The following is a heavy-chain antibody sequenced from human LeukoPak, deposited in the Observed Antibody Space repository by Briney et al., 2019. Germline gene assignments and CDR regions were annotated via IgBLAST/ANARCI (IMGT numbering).Heavy chain of an antibody. CDR1: GGSISSGSYY. CDR2: MYTSGST. D-gene: IGHD6-19*01. CDR3: ARGYGSGWRGVVDY. Sequence: SETLSLTCTVSGGSISSGSYYWSWIRQPAGQGLEYIGRMYTSGSTNYNPSLKSRVTISVDTSKNQFSLKLSSVTAADTAVYYCARGYGSGWRGVVDYWGQGTLVTVSS. J-gene: IGHJ4*02. V-gene: IGHV4-61*02.